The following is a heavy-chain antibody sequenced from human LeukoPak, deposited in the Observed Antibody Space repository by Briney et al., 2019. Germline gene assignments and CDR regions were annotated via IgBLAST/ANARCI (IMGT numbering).Heavy chain of an antibody. D-gene: IGHD6-19*01. CDR3: AKVGYSSGWYEGKAAFDI. Sequence: GGSLRLSCAASGFTFSSYAMSWVRQAPGKGLEWVSAISGSGGSTYYADSVKGRFTISRDNSKNTLYLQMNSLRAEDTAVYYCAKVGYSSGWYEGKAAFDIWGQGTMVTVSS. CDR1: GFTFSSYA. J-gene: IGHJ3*02. V-gene: IGHV3-23*01. CDR2: ISGSGGST.